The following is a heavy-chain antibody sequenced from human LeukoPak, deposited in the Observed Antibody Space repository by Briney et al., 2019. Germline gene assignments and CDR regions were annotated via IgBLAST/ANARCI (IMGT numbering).Heavy chain of an antibody. J-gene: IGHJ4*02. Sequence: SSETLSLTCTVSGGSISSGGYYWSWIRQPPGKGLEWIGYIYHSGSTYYNPSLKSRVTISVDRSKNQFSLKLSSVTAADTAVYYCARDPAGYSSPYWGQGTLVTVSS. CDR1: GGSISSGGYY. V-gene: IGHV4-30-2*01. D-gene: IGHD6-13*01. CDR2: IYHSGST. CDR3: ARDPAGYSSPY.